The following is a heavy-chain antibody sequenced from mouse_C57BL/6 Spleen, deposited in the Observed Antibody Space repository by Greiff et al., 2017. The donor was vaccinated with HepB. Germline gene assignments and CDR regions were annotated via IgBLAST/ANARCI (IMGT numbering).Heavy chain of an antibody. J-gene: IGHJ2*01. V-gene: IGHV1-69*01. Sequence: QVQLQQPGAELVMPGASVKLSCKASGYTFTSYWMHWVKQRPGQGLEWIGEIDPSDSYTNYNQKFKGKSTLTVDKSSSTAYMQLSSLTSEDSAVYYSARGGGRFDYWGQGTTLTVSS. CDR2: IDPSDSYT. D-gene: IGHD3-3*01. CDR1: GYTFTSYW. CDR3: ARGGGRFDY.